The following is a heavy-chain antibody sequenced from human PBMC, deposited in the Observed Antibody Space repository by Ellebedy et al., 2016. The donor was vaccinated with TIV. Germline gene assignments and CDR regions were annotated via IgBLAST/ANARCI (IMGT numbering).Heavy chain of an antibody. J-gene: IGHJ4*02. CDR3: ARAADGVLWFGELLYPYYFDY. V-gene: IGHV5-51*01. CDR1: GYSFTSYW. Sequence: PGGSLRLSCKGSGYSFTSYWIGWVRQMPGKGLEWMGIIYPGDSDTRYSPSFQGQVTISADKSISTAYLQWSSLKASDTAMYYCARAADGVLWFGELLYPYYFDYWGQGTLVTVSS. D-gene: IGHD3-10*01. CDR2: IYPGDSDT.